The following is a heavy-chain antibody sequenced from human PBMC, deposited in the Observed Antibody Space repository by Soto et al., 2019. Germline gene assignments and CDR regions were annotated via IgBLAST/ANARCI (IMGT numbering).Heavy chain of an antibody. D-gene: IGHD2-8*02. V-gene: IGHV3-23*01. CDR2: ILVDGRT. CDR1: GFNLNNAW. Sequence: GGSLRLSCAASGFNLNNAWVSWVRQAPGKGLEWVSTILVDGRTFYVDSVKGRFTISRDSSQNTVYLQMNSLTAGDTALYYCAKATATGGGAFDICGQGTMVTVSS. CDR3: AKATATGGGAFDI. J-gene: IGHJ3*02.